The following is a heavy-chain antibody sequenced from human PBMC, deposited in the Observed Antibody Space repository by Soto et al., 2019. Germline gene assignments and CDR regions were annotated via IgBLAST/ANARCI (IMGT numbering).Heavy chain of an antibody. V-gene: IGHV3-48*01. D-gene: IGHD3-22*01. CDR2: ISSSSSTI. Sequence: PGGSLRLSYAACGFAFSTYSMNWVRQAPGKGMEWVSYISSSSSTIFYTDTVKGRFTVSRDNAKNSLYLQMNSLRAEDTAVYYCASPTYYYDSSGHPAYWGQGKLLTVS. CDR1: GFAFSTYS. J-gene: IGHJ4*02. CDR3: ASPTYYYDSSGHPAY.